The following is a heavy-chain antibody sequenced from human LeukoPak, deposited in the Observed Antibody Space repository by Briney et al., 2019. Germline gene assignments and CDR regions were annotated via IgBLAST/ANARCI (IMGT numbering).Heavy chain of an antibody. Sequence: SETLSLTCAVYGGSFSGYYWSWIRQPPGKGLEWIGEINRSGSTNYNPSLKSRVTISVDTSKTQFSLKLSSVTAADTAVYYCARLQVPLGYYYYGMDVWGQGTTVTVSS. D-gene: IGHD7-27*01. CDR3: ARLQVPLGYYYYGMDV. CDR1: GGSFSGYY. V-gene: IGHV4-34*01. CDR2: INRSGST. J-gene: IGHJ6*02.